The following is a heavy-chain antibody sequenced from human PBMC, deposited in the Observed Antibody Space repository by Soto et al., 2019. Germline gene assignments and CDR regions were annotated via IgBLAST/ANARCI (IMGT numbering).Heavy chain of an antibody. V-gene: IGHV4-4*02. Sequence: QVQLQESGPGLVKPSGTLSLTCAVSSGSISSSNWWSWVRQPPGKGLEWIGAICHSGSNNYNPSPKSRVTISVDNSQEPFSLKRIAVAAADTAVYYCARGGGYAYIWGSYRYYFDCCGQGPLVTVSS. CDR1: SGSISSSNW. D-gene: IGHD3-16*02. CDR3: ARGGGYAYIWGSYRYYFDC. CDR2: ICHSGSN. J-gene: IGHJ4*02.